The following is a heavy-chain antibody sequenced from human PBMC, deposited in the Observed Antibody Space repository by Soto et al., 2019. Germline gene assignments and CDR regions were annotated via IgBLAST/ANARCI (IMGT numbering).Heavy chain of an antibody. J-gene: IGHJ4*02. CDR3: ARGGERAWELPDS. V-gene: IGHV3-11*01. D-gene: IGHD1-26*01. Sequence: LRLSCAASGFTFSSYAMTWIRQAPGKGLEWVSYISSAATTIYYAHSVKGRFTISRDNAKNSLFLQMNSLRDEDTAVYYCARGGERAWELPDSWGQGTLVTVSS. CDR2: ISSAATTI. CDR1: GFTFSSYA.